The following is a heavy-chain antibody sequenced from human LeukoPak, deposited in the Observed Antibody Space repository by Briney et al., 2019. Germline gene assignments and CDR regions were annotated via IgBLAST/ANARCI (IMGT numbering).Heavy chain of an antibody. D-gene: IGHD3-10*01. J-gene: IGHJ4*02. CDR2: IIPILGIA. Sequence: GSSVKVSCKASGGTFSSYAISWVRQAPGQGLEWMGRIIPILGIANYAQKFQGRVTITADKSTSTAYMELSSLRSEDTAVYYCATDGSGSYFFVYWGQGTLDTVSS. CDR3: ATDGSGSYFFVY. CDR1: GGTFSSYA. V-gene: IGHV1-69*04.